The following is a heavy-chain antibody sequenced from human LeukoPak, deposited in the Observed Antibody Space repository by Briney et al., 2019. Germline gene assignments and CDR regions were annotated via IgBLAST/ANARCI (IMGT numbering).Heavy chain of an antibody. CDR2: IYYSGST. J-gene: IGHJ4*02. Sequence: PSETLSLTCTVSGGSISSYYWSWIRQPPGKGLEWIGYIYYSGSTNYNPSLKSRVTISVDTSKNQFSLKLSSVTAADTAVYYCARHSTYCGGDCYPSYYFDYWGQGTLVTVSS. CDR1: GGSISSYY. V-gene: IGHV4-59*08. CDR3: ARHSTYCGGDCYPSYYFDY. D-gene: IGHD2-21*02.